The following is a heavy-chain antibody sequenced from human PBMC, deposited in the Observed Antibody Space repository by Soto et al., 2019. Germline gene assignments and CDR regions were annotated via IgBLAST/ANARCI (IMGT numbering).Heavy chain of an antibody. V-gene: IGHV4-34*01. CDR2: INHSGST. Sequence: SETLSLTCAVYGGSFSGYYWSWIRQPPGKGLEWIGEINHSGSTNYNPSLKSRVTISVDTSKNQFSLKLSSVTAADTAVYYCARRRIGKLALDYWGQGTLVTVSS. J-gene: IGHJ4*02. CDR3: ARRRIGKLALDY. CDR1: GGSFSGYY. D-gene: IGHD1-1*01.